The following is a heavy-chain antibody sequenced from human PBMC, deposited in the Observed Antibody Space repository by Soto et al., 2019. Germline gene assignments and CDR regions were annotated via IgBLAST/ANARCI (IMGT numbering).Heavy chain of an antibody. Sequence: QVQLQESGPGLVKPSQTLSLTCTVSGDSMRRSDYYWSWIRQAPGKGLEGIGYISHTGNSHYNPSLESRVSISIDTSNNQFSLRLTSMTAADTAVYFCARVGEVVYVPPQSNYYRYGMDVWGQGTTVVVSS. CDR3: ARVGEVVYVPPQSNYYRYGMDV. D-gene: IGHD2-8*02. V-gene: IGHV4-30-4*01. CDR2: ISHTGNS. CDR1: GDSMRRSDYY. J-gene: IGHJ6*02.